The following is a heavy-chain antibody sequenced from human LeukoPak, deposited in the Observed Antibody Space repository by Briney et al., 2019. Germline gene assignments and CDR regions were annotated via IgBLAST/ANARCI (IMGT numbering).Heavy chain of an antibody. D-gene: IGHD6-13*01. CDR3: ARDERSLAAPKGTLDY. J-gene: IGHJ4*02. Sequence: SETLSLTCTVSGGSISSSSYYWGWIRQPPGTGLEWIGSIYYSGSTYYNPSLKSRVTISVDKSKNQFSLKLSSVTAADTAVYYCARDERSLAAPKGTLDYWGQGTLVTVSS. CDR2: IYYSGST. CDR1: GGSISSSSYY. V-gene: IGHV4-39*07.